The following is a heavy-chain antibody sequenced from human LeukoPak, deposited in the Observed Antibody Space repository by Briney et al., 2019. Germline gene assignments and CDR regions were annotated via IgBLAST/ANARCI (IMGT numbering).Heavy chain of an antibody. CDR3: ARVGDGLNDAFDI. CDR1: GYIFIDHY. Sequence: ASLKVSCKASGYIFIDHYMNWVLQIPGQALAWMGRINQKTGGTNNAQNFQGRVTMTRDTSISTTYMELSRLRPDDTAVYYCARVGDGLNDAFDIWGQGTMVTVSS. CDR2: INQKTGGT. D-gene: IGHD5-24*01. J-gene: IGHJ3*02. V-gene: IGHV1-2*06.